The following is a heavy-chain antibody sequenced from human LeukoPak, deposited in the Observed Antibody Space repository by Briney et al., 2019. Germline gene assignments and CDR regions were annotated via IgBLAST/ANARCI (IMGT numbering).Heavy chain of an antibody. CDR2: INPDSGGT. V-gene: IGHV1-2*02. CDR1: GYTFTGYY. D-gene: IGHD1-14*01. Sequence: ASVKVSCKASGYTFTGYYMHWVRQAPGQGLEWMGWINPDSGGTNYAQKFQGRVTMTRDTSISAAYMELSRLRSDDTAVYYCASGGPVPQPKYPFDYWGQGTLVTVSS. J-gene: IGHJ4*02. CDR3: ASGGPVPQPKYPFDY.